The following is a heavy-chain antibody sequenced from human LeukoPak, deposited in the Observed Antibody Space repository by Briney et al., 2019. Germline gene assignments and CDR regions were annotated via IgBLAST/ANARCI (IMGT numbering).Heavy chain of an antibody. CDR3: ARLLRDY. J-gene: IGHJ4*02. CDR2: INHSGST. D-gene: IGHD2-15*01. V-gene: IGHV4-34*01. Sequence: PGGSLRLSCAASGFTFSSYSMNWVRQAPGKGLEWIGEINHSGSTNYNPSLKSRVTISVDTSKNQFSLKLSSVTAADTAVYYCARLLRDYWGQGTLVTVSS. CDR1: GFTFSSYS.